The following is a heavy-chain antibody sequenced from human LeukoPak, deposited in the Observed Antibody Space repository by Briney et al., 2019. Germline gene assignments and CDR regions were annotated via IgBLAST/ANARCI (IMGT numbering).Heavy chain of an antibody. CDR2: INHSGST. J-gene: IGHJ5*02. CDR1: GGSFSGYY. D-gene: IGHD2-15*01. Sequence: SETLSLTCAVYGGSFSGYYWSWIRQPPGKGLEWIGEINHSGSTDYNPSLKSRVTISVDTSKNQFSLKLSSVTAADTAVYYCARKGGYCSGGSCYRRLINWFDPWGQGTLVTVSS. V-gene: IGHV4-34*01. CDR3: ARKGGYCSGGSCYRRLINWFDP.